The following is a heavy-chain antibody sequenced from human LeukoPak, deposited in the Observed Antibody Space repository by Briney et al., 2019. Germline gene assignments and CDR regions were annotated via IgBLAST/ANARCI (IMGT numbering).Heavy chain of an antibody. V-gene: IGHV1-69*02. Sequence: SVKVSCKASGGTFSSYTISWVRQAPGQVLEWMGRIIPILGIANYAQKFQGRVTITADKSTSTAYMELSSLRSEDTAVYYCARKGDYYDSSGYSVGYGDAFDIWGQGTMVTVSS. D-gene: IGHD3-22*01. CDR1: GGTFSSYT. CDR3: ARKGDYYDSSGYSVGYGDAFDI. CDR2: IIPILGIA. J-gene: IGHJ3*02.